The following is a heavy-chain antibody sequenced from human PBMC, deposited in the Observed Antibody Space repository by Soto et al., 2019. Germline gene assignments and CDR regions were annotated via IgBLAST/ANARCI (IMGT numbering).Heavy chain of an antibody. CDR3: ARGVVGAYSYFDY. CDR1: GCTFRSYA. CDR2: IIPIFGTA. D-gene: IGHD1-26*01. J-gene: IGHJ4*02. Sequence: SVKVSCKTSGCTFRSYAISWVRQDPGQGLEWMGGIIPIFGTANYAQKFQGRVTITADKSTSTAYMELSSLRSEDTAVYYCARGVVGAYSYFDYWGQGTLVTVSS. V-gene: IGHV1-69*06.